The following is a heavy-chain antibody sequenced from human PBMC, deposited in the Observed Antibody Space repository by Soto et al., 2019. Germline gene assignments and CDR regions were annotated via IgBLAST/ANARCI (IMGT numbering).Heavy chain of an antibody. Sequence: QVQLVQSGAAEKKPGSSVKVSCKASGGTFSSYAISWVRQAPGQGLEWMGGIIPIFGTANYAQKFQGRVTITADDATGTAYMELGSLISEDTAVYYCARGEDGPDYYYYGMDVWGQGTTVTVSS. V-gene: IGHV1-69*01. J-gene: IGHJ6*02. D-gene: IGHD2-15*01. CDR2: IIPIFGTA. CDR1: GGTFSSYA. CDR3: ARGEDGPDYYYYGMDV.